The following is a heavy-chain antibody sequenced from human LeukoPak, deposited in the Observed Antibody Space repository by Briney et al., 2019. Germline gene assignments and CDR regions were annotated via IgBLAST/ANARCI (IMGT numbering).Heavy chain of an antibody. CDR3: AKVEDYYGSGSYAH. CDR1: GFTFSSYA. V-gene: IGHV3-23*01. CDR2: ISGSGGST. Sequence: PGGSLRLSCAASGFTFSSYAMSWVRQAPGKGLEWVSAISGSGGSTYYADSVKGRFTISRDNSKNTLYLQMNSLRAEDTAVYYCAKVEDYYGSGSYAHWGQGTLVPVSS. J-gene: IGHJ4*02. D-gene: IGHD3-10*01.